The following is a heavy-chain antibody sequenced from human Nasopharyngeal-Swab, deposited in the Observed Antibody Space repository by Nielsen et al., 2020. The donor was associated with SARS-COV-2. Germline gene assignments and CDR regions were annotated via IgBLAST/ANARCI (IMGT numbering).Heavy chain of an antibody. V-gene: IGHV1-2*06. Sequence: ASPKVSCKASGYTFTGNFMHWVRQAPGQGLEWMGRINPNSGGTKFAQKFQGRVTLTRDTSISTAYMELSRLRSDDTAVYYCARDLSNTGDALDIWGQGTLVTVSS. CDR3: ARDLSNTGDALDI. CDR1: GYTFTGNF. CDR2: INPNSGGT. D-gene: IGHD1/OR15-1a*01. J-gene: IGHJ3*02.